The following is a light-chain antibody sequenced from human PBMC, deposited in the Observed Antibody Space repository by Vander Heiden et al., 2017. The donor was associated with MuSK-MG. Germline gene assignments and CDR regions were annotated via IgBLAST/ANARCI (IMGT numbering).Light chain of an antibody. CDR1: QSVSSNY. CDR2: DAS. Sequence: EIVLTQSPGTLSLSPGERATLSCRASQSVSSNYLAWYQQKPGQAPRLLIYDASSRATGIPERFSGSGSGTDFTLTISRREPEDFAVYYCQQYGSSPPITFGQGTRLEIK. CDR3: QQYGSSPPIT. V-gene: IGKV3-20*01. J-gene: IGKJ5*01.